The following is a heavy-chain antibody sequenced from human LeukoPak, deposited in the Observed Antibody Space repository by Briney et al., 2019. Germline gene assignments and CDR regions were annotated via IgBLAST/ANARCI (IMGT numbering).Heavy chain of an antibody. CDR2: IYYSGST. Sequence: SETLSLTCTVSGGSISSSSYYWGWIRQPPGKGLEWIGSIYYSGSTYYNPSLKSRVTISVDTSKNQFSLKLSSVTAADTAVYYCARLSPRRYFDSSPDYWGQGTLVTVSS. CDR1: GGSISSSSYY. CDR3: ARLSPRRYFDSSPDY. V-gene: IGHV4-39*01. D-gene: IGHD3-9*01. J-gene: IGHJ4*02.